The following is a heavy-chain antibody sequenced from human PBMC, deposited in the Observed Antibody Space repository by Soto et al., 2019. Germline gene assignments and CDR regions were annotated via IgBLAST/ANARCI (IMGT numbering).Heavy chain of an antibody. CDR3: ARERIQLWPDFDY. CDR2: ISYDGSNK. Sequence: GGSLRLSCAASGFTFSSYAMHWVRQAPGKGLEWVAVISYDGSNKYYADSVKGRFTISRDNSKNTLYLQMNSLRAEDTAVYYCARERIQLWPDFDYWGQGTLVTVSS. D-gene: IGHD5-18*01. V-gene: IGHV3-30-3*01. CDR1: GFTFSSYA. J-gene: IGHJ4*02.